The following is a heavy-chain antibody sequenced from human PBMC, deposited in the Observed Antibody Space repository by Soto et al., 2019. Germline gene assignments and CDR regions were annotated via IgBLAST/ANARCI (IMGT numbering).Heavy chain of an antibody. CDR1: GYTFTGYY. CDR3: ARDTAQRGDAFDI. CDR2: INPNSGGT. J-gene: IGHJ3*02. D-gene: IGHD5-18*01. Sequence: ASVKVSCKASGYTFTGYYMHWVRQAPGQGLEWMGWINPNSGGTNYAQKFQGWVTMTRDTSISTAYMELSRLRSDDTAVYYCARDTAQRGDAFDIWGQGTMVTVSS. V-gene: IGHV1-2*04.